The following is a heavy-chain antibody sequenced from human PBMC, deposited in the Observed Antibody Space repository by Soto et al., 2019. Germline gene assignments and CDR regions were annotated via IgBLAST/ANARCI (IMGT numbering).Heavy chain of an antibody. CDR2: ISGNSVYT. V-gene: IGHV3-11*05. J-gene: IGHJ4*02. CDR3: AGEPGLPDF. CDR1: GFTFSDSY. Sequence: QVQLLESGGGLVKPGGSLRLSCAASGFTFSDSYMSWMRQAPGKGLEWISYISGNSVYTNYADSVKGRVTISRDNAKNSLYLQMNSLGVEDTAVYYCAGEPGLPDFWGQGTPGNVSS. D-gene: IGHD2-21*02.